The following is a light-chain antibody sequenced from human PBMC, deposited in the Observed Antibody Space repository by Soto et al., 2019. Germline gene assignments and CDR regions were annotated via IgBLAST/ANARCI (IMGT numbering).Light chain of an antibody. J-gene: IGKJ4*01. V-gene: IGKV4-1*01. CDR2: WAS. CDR1: RSLLHSSNNENH. CDR3: HQYYSIPLT. Sequence: DIAMTQSPDSLSVSLGERATINCKASRSLLHSSNNENHLAWYQQKPGQPPKLLIYWASTRESGVPDRFTGSGSETDFSLTISVLQAEDVAVYYCHQYYSIPLTFGGGTKVELK.